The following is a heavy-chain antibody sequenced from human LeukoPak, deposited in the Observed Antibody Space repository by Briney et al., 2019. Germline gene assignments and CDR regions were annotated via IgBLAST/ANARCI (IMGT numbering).Heavy chain of an antibody. CDR3: ASERGHFDY. J-gene: IGHJ4*02. V-gene: IGHV3-30*01. Sequence: GGSLRLSCAASGFTFSSYAMHWVRQAPGKGLERVAVLSYDGSNKYYADSVKGRFTISRDNSKNTLYLQMNSLRAEDTAVYYCASERGHFDYWGQGTLVTVSS. CDR1: GFTFSSYA. CDR2: LSYDGSNK. D-gene: IGHD3-16*01.